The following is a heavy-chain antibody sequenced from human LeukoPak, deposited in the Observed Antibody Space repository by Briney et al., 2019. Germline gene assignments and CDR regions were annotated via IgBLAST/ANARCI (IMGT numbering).Heavy chain of an antibody. CDR3: AKDYGSKIDY. V-gene: IGHV3-23*01. CDR1: GFSLSSYW. J-gene: IGHJ4*02. Sequence: GGSLRLSCAASGFSLSSYWMSWVRQAPGKGLEWVSAISGSGGSTYYADSVKGRFTISRDNSKNTLYLQMNSLRAEDTAVYYCAKDYGSKIDYWGQGTLVTVSS. CDR2: ISGSGGST. D-gene: IGHD1-26*01.